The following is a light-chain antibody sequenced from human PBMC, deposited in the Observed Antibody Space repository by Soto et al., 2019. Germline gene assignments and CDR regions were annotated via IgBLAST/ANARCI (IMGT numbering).Light chain of an antibody. J-gene: IGKJ2*01. V-gene: IGKV1-5*01. CDR1: QSISSW. CDR3: QQSYSTQYT. CDR2: DAS. Sequence: DIQMTQSPSTLSASVGDRVTITCRASQSISSWLAWYQQKPGKAPKLLIYDASSLESGVPSRFSGSGSGTEFTLTISSLQPDDFATYYCQQSYSTQYTFGQGTKLEIK.